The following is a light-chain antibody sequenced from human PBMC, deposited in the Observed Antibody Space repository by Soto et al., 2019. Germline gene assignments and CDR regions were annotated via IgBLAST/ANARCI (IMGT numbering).Light chain of an antibody. CDR3: SSYTSSSTS. J-gene: IGLJ1*01. CDR2: DVS. Sequence: QSVLTQPASVSGSPGQSITIPCTGNSSDVGGYNYVSWYQQHPGKAPKLMIYDVSNRPSGVSNRFSGSKSGNTASLTISGLQAADEADYYCSSYTSSSTSFGTGTKVTV. V-gene: IGLV2-14*01. CDR1: SSDVGGYNY.